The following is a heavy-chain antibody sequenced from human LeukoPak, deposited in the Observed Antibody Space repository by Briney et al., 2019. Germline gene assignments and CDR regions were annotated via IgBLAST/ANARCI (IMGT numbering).Heavy chain of an antibody. D-gene: IGHD3-3*01. CDR1: GGSISSYY. CDR2: IYYSGST. CDR3: ASLRYDFWSGYYLGLDY. J-gene: IGHJ4*02. Sequence: SETLSLTCTVSGGSISSYYLSWIRQPPGKGLEWIGYIYYSGSTNYNPSLKSRVTISVDTSKNQFSLKLSSVTAADTAVYYCASLRYDFWSGYYLGLDYWGQGTLVTVSS. V-gene: IGHV4-59*01.